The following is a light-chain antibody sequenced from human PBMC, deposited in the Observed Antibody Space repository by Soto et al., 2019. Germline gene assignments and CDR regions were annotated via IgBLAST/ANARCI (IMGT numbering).Light chain of an antibody. V-gene: IGLV4-69*01. J-gene: IGLJ2*01. Sequence: QPVLTQSPPASASLGDSVKLTCTLSSGHSNYAIAWHQQQPEKGPRYLMKINSDGSHSKGDGIPDRFSGSSSGAERYLSISSLQSEDEADYYCQTWGTGIRVFGGGTKVTVL. CDR3: QTWGTGIRV. CDR1: SGHSNYA. CDR2: INSDGSH.